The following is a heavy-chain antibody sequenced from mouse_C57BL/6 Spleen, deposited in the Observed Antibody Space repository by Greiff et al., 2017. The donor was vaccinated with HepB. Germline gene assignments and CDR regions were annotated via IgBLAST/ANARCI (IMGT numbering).Heavy chain of an antibody. CDR2: IDPETGGT. J-gene: IGHJ4*01. CDR1: GYTFTDYE. V-gene: IGHV1-15*01. Sequence: VQLQQSGAELVRPGASVTLSCKASGYTFTDYEMHWVKQTPVHGLEWIGAIDPETGGTAYNQKFKGKAILTADESSSTAYMELRSLTSEDSAVYYCTRRTRNAMDYWGQGTSVTVSS. D-gene: IGHD1-3*01. CDR3: TRRTRNAMDY.